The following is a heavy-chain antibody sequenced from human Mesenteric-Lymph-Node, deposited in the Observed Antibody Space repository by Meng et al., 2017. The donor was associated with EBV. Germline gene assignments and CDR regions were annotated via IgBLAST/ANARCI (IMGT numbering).Heavy chain of an antibody. CDR1: GGDISSSSW. J-gene: IGHJ4*02. Sequence: QRSGPGLWTHSGTLSLTCSVSGGDISSSSWWSWVRQPPGKGLEWLGEIYHSSGTTNYNPSLKSRVTISLDKSKNQFSLNLSSVTAADTAVYYCARLPPTTGYGTARSYWGQGTLVTVSS. V-gene: IGHV4-4*02. D-gene: IGHD6-13*01. CDR3: ARLPPTTGYGTARSY. CDR2: IYHSSGTT.